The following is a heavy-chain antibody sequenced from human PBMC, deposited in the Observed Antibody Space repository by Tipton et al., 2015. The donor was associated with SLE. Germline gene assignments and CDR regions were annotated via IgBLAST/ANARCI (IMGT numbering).Heavy chain of an antibody. CDR2: INHSGST. J-gene: IGHJ4*02. Sequence: TLSLTCAVYGGSFSGYYFSWIRHPPGKGLGWIGEINHSGSTNYNPSLKSRVTISVDTSKNQFSLKLTSLTAADTAVYYCARGLYGDEPGYWGQGTLVTVSS. CDR3: ARGLYGDEPGY. CDR1: GGSFSGYY. D-gene: IGHD4-17*01. V-gene: IGHV4-34*01.